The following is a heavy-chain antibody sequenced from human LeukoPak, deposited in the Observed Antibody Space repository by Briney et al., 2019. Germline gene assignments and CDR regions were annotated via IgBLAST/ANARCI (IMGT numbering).Heavy chain of an antibody. CDR1: GDSISSNHW. CDR3: ARATHLITVRGLPPRHWFDP. J-gene: IGHJ5*02. CDR2: IYPSGNT. V-gene: IGHV4-4*02. D-gene: IGHD3-10*01. Sequence: SGTLSLTCAVSGDSISSNHWWSWVRQSPGRGLEWIGDIYPSGNTNYNPSLKSRLTISVDTSKNQFSLKLTSVTAADTAVYYCARATHLITVRGLPPRHWFDPWGQGTLVTVSS.